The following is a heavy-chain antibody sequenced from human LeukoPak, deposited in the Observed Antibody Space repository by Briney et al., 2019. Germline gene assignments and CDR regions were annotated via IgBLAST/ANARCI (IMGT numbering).Heavy chain of an antibody. J-gene: IGHJ5*01. CDR3: ARQVVIIPSSRGGPWFDP. CDR1: GASVKSDY. V-gene: IGHV4-59*08. CDR2: VYYSGST. D-gene: IGHD2/OR15-2a*01. Sequence: SETLSLTCSVSGASVKSDYWSWIRQSPGKGLEWIADVYYSGSTNYNPSLKSRVTISVDASKNQISLKLSSVTAADTAVYYCARQVVIIPSSRGGPWFDPWGQGTLVAVSS.